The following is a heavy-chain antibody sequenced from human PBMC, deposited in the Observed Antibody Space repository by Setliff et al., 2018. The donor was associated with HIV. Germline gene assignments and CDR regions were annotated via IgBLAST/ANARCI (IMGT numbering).Heavy chain of an antibody. CDR1: RSTFNSHT. CDR2: IIPISGTA. Sequence: SVKVSCKASRSTFNSHTISWVRQAPGQGLEWMGGIIPISGTANYAQKFQGRVTITADKSTSTAYMELSSLRSDDTAVYYCARDHCSSSGCYEYSYYGMDVWGQGTTVTVSS. CDR3: ARDHCSSSGCYEYSYYGMDV. D-gene: IGHD2-2*01. V-gene: IGHV1-69*06. J-gene: IGHJ6*02.